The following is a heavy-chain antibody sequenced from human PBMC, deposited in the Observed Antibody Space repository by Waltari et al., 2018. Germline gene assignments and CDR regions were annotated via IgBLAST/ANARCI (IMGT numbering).Heavy chain of an antibody. Sequence: QVQMVQSGAEVKKPGASVKVSCKASGYSFTAYYLHWVRQAHGQGLEWMGRINPNSGATTYAQMCQGRGTMTRDTSISTAYMEVTGLRSDDTAVYYCARVLSTVQLGIFAYWGQGTVVTVSS. D-gene: IGHD7-27*01. J-gene: IGHJ4*02. CDR1: GYSFTAYY. V-gene: IGHV1-2*06. CDR3: ARVLSTVQLGIFAY. CDR2: INPNSGAT.